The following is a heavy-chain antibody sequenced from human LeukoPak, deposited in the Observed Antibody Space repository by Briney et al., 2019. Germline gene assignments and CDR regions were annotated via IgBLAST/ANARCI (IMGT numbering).Heavy chain of an antibody. CDR3: AREHYDSSGNDY. CDR2: ISYDGSNK. J-gene: IGHJ4*02. CDR1: GFTFSSYA. D-gene: IGHD3-22*01. V-gene: IGHV3-30*04. Sequence: PGGSLRLSCAASGFTFSSYAMHWVRQAPGKGLEWVAVISYDGSNKYYADSVKGRFTISRDNSKNTLYLQMNSLRAEDTAVYYCAREHYDSSGNDYWGQGTLVTVSS.